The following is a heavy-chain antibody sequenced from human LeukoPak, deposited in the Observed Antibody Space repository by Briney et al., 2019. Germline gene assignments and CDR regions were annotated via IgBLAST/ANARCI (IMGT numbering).Heavy chain of an antibody. CDR2: ISSSGNTI. J-gene: IGHJ4*02. CDR3: ARDVGSCNDY. Sequence: PGGSLRLSCAASGLTFSSYEMNWVRQAPGKGLEWLSYISSSGNTIYYADSVKGRFTISRDNAKNSLYLQMNSLRAEDTAVYYCARDVGSCNDYWGQGTLVTVSS. CDR1: GLTFSSYE. D-gene: IGHD1-26*01. V-gene: IGHV3-48*03.